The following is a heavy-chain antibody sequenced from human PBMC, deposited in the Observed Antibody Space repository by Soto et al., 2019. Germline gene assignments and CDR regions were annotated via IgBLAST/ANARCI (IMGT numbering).Heavy chain of an antibody. CDR1: GFTFSSYA. CDR2: ISYDGSNK. V-gene: IGHV3-30-3*01. D-gene: IGHD4-17*01. J-gene: IGHJ5*02. Sequence: QVQLVESGGGVVQPGRSLRLSCAASGFTFSSYAMHWVRQAPGKGLEWVAVISYDGSNKYYADSVKGRFTISRDNSKNTLYLQMYSLRAEDTAVYYCARADYGGNKYNWFDPWGQGTLVTDSS. CDR3: ARADYGGNKYNWFDP.